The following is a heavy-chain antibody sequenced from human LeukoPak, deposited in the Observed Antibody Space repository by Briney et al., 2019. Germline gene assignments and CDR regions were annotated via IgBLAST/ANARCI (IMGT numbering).Heavy chain of an antibody. Sequence: SETLSLTCAVYGGSFSGYYWSWIRQPPGKGLEWIGEINHSGSTNYNPSLKSRVTISVDTSKNQFSLKLSSVTAADTAVYYCARGVAAAWHWFDPWGQGPLVTVSS. D-gene: IGHD6-13*01. CDR2: INHSGST. J-gene: IGHJ5*02. CDR3: ARGVAAAWHWFDP. CDR1: GGSFSGYY. V-gene: IGHV4-34*01.